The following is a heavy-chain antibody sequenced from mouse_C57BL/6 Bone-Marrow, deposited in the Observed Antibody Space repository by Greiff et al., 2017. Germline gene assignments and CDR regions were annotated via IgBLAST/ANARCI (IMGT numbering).Heavy chain of an antibody. CDR3: ARESFDYYGSSYEDDY. D-gene: IGHD1-1*01. V-gene: IGHV1-9*01. Sequence: VQLQQSGAELMKPGASVKLSCKATGYTFTGYWIEWVKQRPGHGLEWIGEILPGSGSTNYNEKVKGKATFTADTSSNTAYMQLSSLTTEDSAIYCCARESFDYYGSSYEDDYWGQGTTLTVSS. CDR1: GYTFTGYW. CDR2: ILPGSGST. J-gene: IGHJ2*01.